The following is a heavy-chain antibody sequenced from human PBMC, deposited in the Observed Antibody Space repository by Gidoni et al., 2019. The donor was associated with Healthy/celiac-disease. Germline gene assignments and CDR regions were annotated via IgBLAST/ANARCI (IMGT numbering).Heavy chain of an antibody. J-gene: IGHJ5*02. CDR2: ISWDGGST. CDR1: GFTFDDYT. CDR3: AKDLSPKYGSGISAS. V-gene: IGHV3-43*01. D-gene: IGHD3-10*01. Sequence: EVQLVESGGVVVQPGGSLRLSCAASGFTFDDYTMHWVRQAPGKGLEWVSLISWDGGSTYYADSVKGRFTISRDNSKNSLYLQMNSLRTEDTALYYCAKDLSPKYGSGISASWGQGTLVTVSS.